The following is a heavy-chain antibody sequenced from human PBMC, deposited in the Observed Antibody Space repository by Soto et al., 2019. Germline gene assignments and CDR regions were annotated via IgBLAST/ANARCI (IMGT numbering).Heavy chain of an antibody. V-gene: IGHV3-15*01. J-gene: IGHJ4*02. CDR1: GFTFGNAW. CDR2: IKSKTDGGTT. D-gene: IGHD2-15*01. CDR3: TTVVAATPWPNKDFDY. Sequence: GSLRLSCAASGFTFGNAWMSWVRQAPGKGLEWVGRIKSKTDGGTTDYAAPVKGRFTISRDDPKNTLYLQMNSLKTEDTAVYYCTTVVAATPWPNKDFDYWGQGTLVTVSS.